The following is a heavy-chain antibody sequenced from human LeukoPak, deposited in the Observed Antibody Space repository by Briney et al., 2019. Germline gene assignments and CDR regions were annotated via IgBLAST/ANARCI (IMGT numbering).Heavy chain of an antibody. V-gene: IGHV3-9*01. Sequence: GRSLRLSCAASGFTFDDYAMHWVRQAPGKGLEWVSGISWNSGSIGYADSAKGRFTISRDNAKNSLYLQMNSLRAEDTALYYCAKDSDPDYGDYEGTYDYWGQGTLVTVSS. CDR1: GFTFDDYA. CDR2: ISWNSGSI. J-gene: IGHJ4*02. D-gene: IGHD4-17*01. CDR3: AKDSDPDYGDYEGTYDY.